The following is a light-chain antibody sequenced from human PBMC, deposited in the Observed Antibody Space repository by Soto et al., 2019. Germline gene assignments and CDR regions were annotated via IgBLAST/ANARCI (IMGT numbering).Light chain of an antibody. V-gene: IGKV3-11*01. CDR2: DAS. J-gene: IGKJ4*01. CDR3: QQRSNWPPV. Sequence: EIVLTQSPATLSLSPGERATLSCRASQSVRTYLSYVAWYQQRPGQAPRLLIYDASTRATGIPARFSGSGSGTDFTLTISSLEPEDFAVYYCQQRSNWPPVFGGGTKVDIK. CDR1: QSVRTY.